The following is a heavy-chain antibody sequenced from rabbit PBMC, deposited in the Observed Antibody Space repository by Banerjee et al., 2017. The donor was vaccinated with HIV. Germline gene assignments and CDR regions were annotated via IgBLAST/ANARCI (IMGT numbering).Heavy chain of an antibody. CDR1: GFSFSNKYV. CDR2: INTSSGNT. Sequence: QEQLEESGGDLVKPEGSLTLTCTASGFSFSNKYVMCWVRQAPGKGLEWIACINTSSGNTVYATWAKGRFTISKTSWTTVTLQMTSLTAADTASYFCASEVYHNSGYLVWGPGTLVTVS. J-gene: IGHJ6*01. D-gene: IGHD1-1*01. CDR3: ASEVYHNSGYLV. V-gene: IGHV1S45*01.